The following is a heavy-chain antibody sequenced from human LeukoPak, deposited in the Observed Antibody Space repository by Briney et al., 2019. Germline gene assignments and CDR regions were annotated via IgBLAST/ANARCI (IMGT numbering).Heavy chain of an antibody. CDR3: ARDRAFGFLEWLFDY. CDR2: INPNSGGT. D-gene: IGHD3-3*01. CDR1: GYTFTGYY. Sequence: ASVKVSCKASGYTFTGYYMHWVRPAPGQGLEWMGWINPNSGGTNYAQKFQGRVTMTRDTSISTAYMELSRLRSDDTAVYYCARDRAFGFLEWLFDYWGQGTLVTVSS. V-gene: IGHV1-2*02. J-gene: IGHJ4*02.